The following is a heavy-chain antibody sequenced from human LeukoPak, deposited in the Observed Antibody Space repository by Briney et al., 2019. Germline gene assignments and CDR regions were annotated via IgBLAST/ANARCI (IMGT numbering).Heavy chain of an antibody. J-gene: IGHJ4*02. V-gene: IGHV3-11*01. Sequence: PGGSLRLSCAASGFTFSDYHMSWIRQAPGKGLEWVSYISSSGSTIYYADSVKGRFTISRDNTKNSLYLQMSSLRAEDTAVYYCARKAWVAAAFVGYWGQGTLVTVSS. CDR1: GFTFSDYH. D-gene: IGHD6-13*01. CDR3: ARKAWVAAAFVGY. CDR2: ISSSGSTI.